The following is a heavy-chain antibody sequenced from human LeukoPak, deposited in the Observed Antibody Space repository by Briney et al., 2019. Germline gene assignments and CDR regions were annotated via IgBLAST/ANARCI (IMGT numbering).Heavy chain of an antibody. CDR1: GFTFSSYA. D-gene: IGHD3-22*01. CDR2: ISGSGGST. Sequence: PGGSLRLSCAASGFTFSSYAMSWVRQAPGKGLEWVSAISGSGGSTYYADSVKGRFTISRDNSKNTLYLQMNSLRAEDTAVYYCARAPDYYDSSGYPRLPYDYWGQGTLVTVSS. V-gene: IGHV3-23*01. J-gene: IGHJ4*02. CDR3: ARAPDYYDSSGYPRLPYDY.